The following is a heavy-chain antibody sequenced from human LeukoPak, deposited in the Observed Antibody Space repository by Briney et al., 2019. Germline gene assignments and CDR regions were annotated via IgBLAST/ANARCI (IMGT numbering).Heavy chain of an antibody. J-gene: IGHJ4*02. D-gene: IGHD3-3*01. V-gene: IGHV3-23*01. CDR1: GFTFSSYA. Sequence: GGSLRLSCAASGFTFSSYAMTWVRQAPGKGLECVSAISGSAGTTYYADSVKGRFTISRDNPKNTLYLQMSSLRDEDTAVYYCAKGALEWSYYFDYWGQGILVTVSS. CDR2: ISGSAGTT. CDR3: AKGALEWSYYFDY.